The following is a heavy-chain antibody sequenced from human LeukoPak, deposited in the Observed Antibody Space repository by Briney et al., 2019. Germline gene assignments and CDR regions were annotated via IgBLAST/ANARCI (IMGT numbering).Heavy chain of an antibody. CDR2: INASAGTT. CDR1: GFSFDNNA. CDR3: ARSAGAWYGYDY. D-gene: IGHD5-18*01. J-gene: IGHJ4*02. V-gene: IGHV3-23*01. Sequence: GVSLRLSCVGSGFSFDNNAMTWVRQAPGKGLEGVSSINASAGTTEYAASVKGRFAISRDNSKNTLYLQMNSLSADDTAVYYCARSAGAWYGYDYWGQGNLVIVS.